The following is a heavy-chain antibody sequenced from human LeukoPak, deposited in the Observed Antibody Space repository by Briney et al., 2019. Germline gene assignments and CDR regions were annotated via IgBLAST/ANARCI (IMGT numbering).Heavy chain of an antibody. CDR3: ARVGVVPSAPQMEYYYYYGMDV. J-gene: IGHJ6*02. D-gene: IGHD2-2*01. CDR1: GFTFSSYG. Sequence: GGSLRLSCAASGFTFSSYGMHWVRQAPGKGLEWVAVISYDGSNKYYADSVKGRFTISRDNSKNTLYLQMNSLRAEDTAVYYCARVGVVPSAPQMEYYYYYGMDVWGQGTTVTVSS. V-gene: IGHV3-30*03. CDR2: ISYDGSNK.